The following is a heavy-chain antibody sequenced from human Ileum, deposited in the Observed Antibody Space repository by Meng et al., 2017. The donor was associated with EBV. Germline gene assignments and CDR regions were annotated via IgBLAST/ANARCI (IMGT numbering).Heavy chain of an antibody. J-gene: IGHJ4*02. D-gene: IGHD3-22*01. Sequence: VRLRHAGPGLVKPSDTLSLTCAVSGYSISSTNWCGWIRQPPGKGLEWIGYIYYSWSTSYNPSLKSRVTMSVDTSKNQFSLNLNSVTAVDTAVYYCARNVPGTSAYYDWGQGTLVTVSS. CDR2: IYYSWST. CDR3: ARNVPGTSAYYD. V-gene: IGHV4-28*01. CDR1: GYSISSTNW.